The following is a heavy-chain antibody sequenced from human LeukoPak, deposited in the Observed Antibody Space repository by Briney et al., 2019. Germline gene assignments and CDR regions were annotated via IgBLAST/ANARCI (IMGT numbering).Heavy chain of an antibody. V-gene: IGHV3-33*06. J-gene: IGHJ4*02. CDR1: GFTFSSYG. CDR2: IWYDGSNK. Sequence: GRSLRLSCAASGFTFSSYGIHWVRQAPGKGLEWVAVIWYDGSNKYYADSVKGRFTISRDNSKNTLYLQMNSLRAEDTAVYYCAKDFDSSGYYFEAYYFDYWGQGTLVTVSS. CDR3: AKDFDSSGYYFEAYYFDY. D-gene: IGHD3-22*01.